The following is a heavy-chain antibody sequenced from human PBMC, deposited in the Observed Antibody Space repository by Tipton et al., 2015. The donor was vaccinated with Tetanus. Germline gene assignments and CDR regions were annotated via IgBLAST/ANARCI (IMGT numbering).Heavy chain of an antibody. CDR1: GGSISSYY. D-gene: IGHD1-14*01. CDR3: ARGTGDY. J-gene: IGHJ4*02. Sequence: LRLSCTVSGGSISSYYWSWILQPPGKGLEWIGYIYYSGSTNYNPSLKSRVTISVDTSKNQFSLKLSSVTAADTAVYYCARGTGDYWGQGTLVTVSS. V-gene: IGHV4-59*01. CDR2: IYYSGST.